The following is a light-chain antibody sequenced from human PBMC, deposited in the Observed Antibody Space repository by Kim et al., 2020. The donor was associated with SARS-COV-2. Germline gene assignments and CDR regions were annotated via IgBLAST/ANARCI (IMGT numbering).Light chain of an antibody. CDR2: GAC. Sequence: LCPGERAALSCGASQSVRSSYLATYRQKPGPAPRLFIYGACSRAACIPDRFSASGSGTDFSLTISRMQPEDFAVYYCHQYGGTPYTFGQGPKLAI. V-gene: IGKV3-20*01. CDR3: HQYGGTPYT. J-gene: IGKJ2*01. CDR1: QSVRSSY.